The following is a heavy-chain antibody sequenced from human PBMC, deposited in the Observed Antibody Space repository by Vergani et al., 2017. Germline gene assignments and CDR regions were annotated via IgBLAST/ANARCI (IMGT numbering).Heavy chain of an antibody. Sequence: EVQLVQSGAEVKKPGESLKISCQISGYSFTNYWIGLVRQMPGKGLEWMGIIHPADSDTRYSPSFQGQVTISADKSISTAFLQWDSLKASDTALYYCARHTTYTDSWGQGTLVTVSS. CDR1: GYSFTNYW. J-gene: IGHJ4*02. D-gene: IGHD1-1*01. V-gene: IGHV5-51*01. CDR2: IHPADSDT. CDR3: ARHTTYTDS.